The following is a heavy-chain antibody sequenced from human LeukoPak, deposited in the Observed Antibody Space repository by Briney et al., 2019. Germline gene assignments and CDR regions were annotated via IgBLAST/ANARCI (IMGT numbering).Heavy chain of an antibody. D-gene: IGHD3-22*01. CDR3: ASGYYYDSSGYQYYFDY. J-gene: IGHJ4*02. CDR1: GYTFTSYY. Sequence: ASVKVSCKASGYTFTSYYMHWVRQAPGQGLEWMGIINPSGGSTSYAQKFQGRVTMTRDTSTSTVYMELGSLRSEDTAVYYCASGYYYDSSGYQYYFDYWGQGTLVTVSS. CDR2: INPSGGST. V-gene: IGHV1-46*01.